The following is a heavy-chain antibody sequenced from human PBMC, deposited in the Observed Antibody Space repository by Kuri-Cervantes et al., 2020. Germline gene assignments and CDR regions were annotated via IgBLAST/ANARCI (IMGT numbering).Heavy chain of an antibody. CDR1: GVTFSNYS. CDR2: ISSDSLNK. J-gene: IGHJ3*02. Sequence: GESLKISCAASGVTFSNYSMNWVRQAPGKGLECVAIISSDSLNKSCADSVRGRFTISRDNSKNTLYLQMNSLRAEDTAVYYCARPKAGSGFAFDIWGQGTMVTVSS. D-gene: IGHD3-10*01. CDR3: ARPKAGSGFAFDI. V-gene: IGHV3-30*03.